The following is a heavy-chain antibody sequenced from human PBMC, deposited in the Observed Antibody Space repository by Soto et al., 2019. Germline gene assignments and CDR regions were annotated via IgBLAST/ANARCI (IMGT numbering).Heavy chain of an antibody. V-gene: IGHV3-23*01. CDR3: AKDPWGATVPYLCY. D-gene: IGHD4-17*01. Sequence: EVQLLESGGGLVQPGGSLRLXXXXXGFTFSSYAMSWVRQAPGKGLEWVSAISGSGGSTYYADSVKGRFTISRDNSKNTLYLQMNSLRAEDTAVYYCAKDPWGATVPYLCYWGQGTLVTVSS. J-gene: IGHJ4*02. CDR1: GFTFSSYA. CDR2: ISGSGGST.